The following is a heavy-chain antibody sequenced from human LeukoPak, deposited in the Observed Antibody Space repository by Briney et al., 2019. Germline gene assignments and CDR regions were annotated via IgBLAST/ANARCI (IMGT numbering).Heavy chain of an antibody. CDR3: ARGPLNMVTTVPPMDYGMDV. CDR1: GGSISSYY. D-gene: IGHD4-17*01. CDR2: IYYSGST. Sequence: PSETLSLTCTVSGGSISSYYWSWIRQPPGKGLEWIGYIYYSGSTNYNPSLKSRVTISVDTSKNQFSLKLSSMTAADTAVYYCARGPLNMVTTVPPMDYGMDVWGQGTTVTVSS. J-gene: IGHJ6*02. V-gene: IGHV4-59*12.